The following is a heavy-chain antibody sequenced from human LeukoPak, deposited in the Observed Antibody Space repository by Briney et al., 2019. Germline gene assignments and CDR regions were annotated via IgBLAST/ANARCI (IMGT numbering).Heavy chain of an antibody. D-gene: IGHD6-6*01. J-gene: IGHJ4*02. V-gene: IGHV3-33*01. CDR3: ARARAAHAPPFGY. Sequence: PGGSLRLSCAASGFTFSSYGMHWVRQAPGKGLEWVAVIWYDGSNKYYADSVKGRFTISRDNSKNTLYLQMNSLRVEDTAVYYCARARAAHAPPFGYWGQGTLVTVSS. CDR2: IWYDGSNK. CDR1: GFTFSSYG.